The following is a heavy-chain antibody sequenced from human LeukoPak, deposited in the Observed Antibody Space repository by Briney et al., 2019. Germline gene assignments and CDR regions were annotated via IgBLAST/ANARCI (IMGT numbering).Heavy chain of an antibody. V-gene: IGHV1-69*01. CDR3: ARGPGGSPAPFGFDY. CDR1: GGTFRSFT. CDR2: IIPMFGAT. J-gene: IGHJ4*02. Sequence: SVKVSCKASGGTFRSFTINWGRQAPGQGLEWMGGIIPMFGATNHAQKFQGRVTITADESTSTAYMELSSLRSEDTAVYFCARGPGGSPAPFGFDYWGQGTLVTASS. D-gene: IGHD1-26*01.